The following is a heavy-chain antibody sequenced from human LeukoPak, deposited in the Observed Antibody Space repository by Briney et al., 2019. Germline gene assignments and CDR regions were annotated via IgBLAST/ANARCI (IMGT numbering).Heavy chain of an antibody. CDR2: IIPIFGTA. J-gene: IGHJ5*02. CDR3: ARSEWVRDYSNYEVEYNWFDP. Sequence: SVKVSCKASGGTFSSYAISWARQAPGQGLEWMGGIIPIFGTANYAQKFQGRVTITADESTSTAYMELSSLRSEDTAVYYCARSEWVRDYSNYEVEYNWFDPWGQGTLVTVSS. D-gene: IGHD4-11*01. V-gene: IGHV1-69*13. CDR1: GGTFSSYA.